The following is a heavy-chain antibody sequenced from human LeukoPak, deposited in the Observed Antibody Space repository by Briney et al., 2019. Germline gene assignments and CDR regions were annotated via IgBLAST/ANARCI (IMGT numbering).Heavy chain of an antibody. V-gene: IGHV4-39*01. D-gene: IGHD5-18*01. Sequence: SETLSLTCTVSGGSISSSSAYWSWIRPPPGKGLEWIGSIYYSKNTYYNPSLKSRVTISADTSKNQFSLTLGSVSATDTAVYYCVSPRGFSYGYFDYWGQGTLVTVSS. CDR3: VSPRGFSYGYFDY. CDR2: IYYSKNT. J-gene: IGHJ4*02. CDR1: GGSISSSSAY.